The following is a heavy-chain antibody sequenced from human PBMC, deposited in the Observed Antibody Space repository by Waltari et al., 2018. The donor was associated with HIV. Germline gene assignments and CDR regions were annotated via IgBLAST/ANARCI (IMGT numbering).Heavy chain of an antibody. V-gene: IGHV4-59*01. Sequence: QVQLQESGPGLVKPSETLSLTCTVSGGSISSYYWSWIRQPPGKGLEWIGYIYYSGRTNYNPSLKSRVTISVDTSKNQFSLKLSSVTAADTAVYYCARSYTIFLHYGMDVWGQGTTVTVSS. CDR1: GGSISSYY. J-gene: IGHJ6*02. CDR2: IYYSGRT. CDR3: ARSYTIFLHYGMDV. D-gene: IGHD3-9*01.